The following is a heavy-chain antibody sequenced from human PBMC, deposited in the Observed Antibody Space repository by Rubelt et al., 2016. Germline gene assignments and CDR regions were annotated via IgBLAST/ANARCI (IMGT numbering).Heavy chain of an antibody. CDR3: ARSHSRYNYGALFEY. CDR2: INHSGST. CDR1: GGSFGDNY. Sequence: QVQLQQWGAGLLKPSETLSLICAVYGGSFGDNYWSWIRQPPGKGLEWIGEINHSGSTNYNTSLKSRVTISEDTSKNQFSLKLVSVTAADTAVYYGARSHSRYNYGALFEYWGLGTLVTVSS. D-gene: IGHD4/OR15-4a*01. J-gene: IGHJ4*02. V-gene: IGHV4-34*01.